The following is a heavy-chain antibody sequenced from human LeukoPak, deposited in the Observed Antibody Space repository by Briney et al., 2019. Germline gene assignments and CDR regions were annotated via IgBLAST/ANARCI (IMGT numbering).Heavy chain of an antibody. Sequence: GGSLRLSCAASGFTFSSYAMHWVRQAPGKGLEWVAVISYDGSNKYYADSVKGRFTISRDNSKKTLYLQMNSLRAEDTAVYYCARGGYSYGSVKDFDYWGQGTLVTVSS. CDR2: ISYDGSNK. J-gene: IGHJ4*02. CDR1: GFTFSSYA. D-gene: IGHD5-18*01. V-gene: IGHV3-30-3*01. CDR3: ARGGYSYGSVKDFDY.